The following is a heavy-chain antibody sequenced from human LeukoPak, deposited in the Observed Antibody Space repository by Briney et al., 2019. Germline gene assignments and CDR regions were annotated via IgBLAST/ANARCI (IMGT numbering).Heavy chain of an antibody. CDR1: GYTFTSYG. J-gene: IGHJ4*02. CDR2: ISAYNGNT. Sequence: ASVKVSCKASGYTFTSYGISWVRQAPGQGLEWMEWISAYNGNTNYAQKVQGRVTMTTDTSTSTAYMELRSLRSDDTAVYYCARDRYYDSSGYYSGYWGQGTLVTVSS. V-gene: IGHV1-18*01. CDR3: ARDRYYDSSGYYSGY. D-gene: IGHD3-22*01.